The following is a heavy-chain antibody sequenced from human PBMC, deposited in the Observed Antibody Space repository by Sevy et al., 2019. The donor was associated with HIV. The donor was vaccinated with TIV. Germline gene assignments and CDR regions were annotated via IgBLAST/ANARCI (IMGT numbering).Heavy chain of an antibody. V-gene: IGHV1-2*02. J-gene: IGHJ3*02. CDR3: ARFAAGWVAFDI. CDR1: GYTFTGYY. CDR2: INPNSGGT. D-gene: IGHD6-13*01. Sequence: ASVKVSCKASGYTFTGYYMHWVRQAPGQGLEWMGWINPNSGGTNYAQKFQGRVTMTRDTSISTAYMELSRLRSDDTAVYYCARFAAGWVAFDIWGQGTMVTVSS.